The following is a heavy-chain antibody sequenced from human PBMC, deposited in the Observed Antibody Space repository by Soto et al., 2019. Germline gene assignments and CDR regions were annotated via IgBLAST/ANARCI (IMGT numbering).Heavy chain of an antibody. D-gene: IGHD6-19*01. Sequence: SETLSLTCSVSGCSISSSNWWSWVRQPPGKGLEWIGEIYHSGSTNYNPSLKSRVTISVDKSKNQFSLKLSSVTAADTAVYYCASLASSGWYGNYYYGMDVWGQGTTVTVSS. CDR2: IYHSGST. J-gene: IGHJ6*02. V-gene: IGHV4-4*02. CDR3: ASLASSGWYGNYYYGMDV. CDR1: GCSISSSNW.